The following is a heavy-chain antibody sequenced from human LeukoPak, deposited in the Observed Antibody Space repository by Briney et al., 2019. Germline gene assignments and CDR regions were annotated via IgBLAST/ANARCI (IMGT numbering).Heavy chain of an antibody. D-gene: IGHD5-24*01. CDR2: FYYSGNI. CDR3: ARVHGYNPLYYFDY. CDR1: GGSISSSNYY. J-gene: IGHJ4*02. V-gene: IGHV4-39*07. Sequence: SETLSLTCTVSGGSISSSNYYWGWIRQPPGKGLEWIGSFYYSGNIYYSPSLKSRVTISVDTSKNQFSLKLRSVTAADTAVYYCARVHGYNPLYYFDYWGQGTLVTVSS.